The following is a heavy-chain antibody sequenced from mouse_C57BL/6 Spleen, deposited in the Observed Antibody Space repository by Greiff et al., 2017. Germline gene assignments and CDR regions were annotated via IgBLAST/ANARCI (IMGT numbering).Heavy chain of an antibody. J-gene: IGHJ1*03. CDR1: GFNITDYY. CDR3: ARPYYGSSYWYFDV. V-gene: IGHV14-2*01. Sequence: EVQLQQSGAELVKPGASVKLSCTASGFNITDYYMHWVKQRTEQGLEWIGRIDPEDGETKYAPKFQGKATITADTSSNTAYLQLSSLTSEDTAVYYCARPYYGSSYWYFDVWGTGTTVTVSS. CDR2: IDPEDGET. D-gene: IGHD1-1*01.